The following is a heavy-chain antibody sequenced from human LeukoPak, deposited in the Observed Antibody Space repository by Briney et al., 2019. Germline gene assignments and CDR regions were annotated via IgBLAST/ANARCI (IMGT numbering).Heavy chain of an antibody. D-gene: IGHD3-3*02. CDR2: ISHDGLND. CDR3: ARVAAITSYHFNYMDV. Sequence: PGGSLRLSCAASGFTFRRHIMVWVRQAPGKGLEWEALISHDGLNDFYIDSVKGRFTISRDTSKNTLSLQMHSLRTEDTAVYFCARVAAITSYHFNYMDVWGKGTTVTVSS. V-gene: IGHV3-30*10. CDR1: GFTFRRHI. J-gene: IGHJ6*04.